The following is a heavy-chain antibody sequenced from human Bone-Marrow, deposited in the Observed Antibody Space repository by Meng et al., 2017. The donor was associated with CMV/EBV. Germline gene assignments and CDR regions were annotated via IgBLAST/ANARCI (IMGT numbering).Heavy chain of an antibody. Sequence: GESLKISCAASGFTFSSYWMSWVRQAPGKGLEWVANIKQDGSEKYYVDSVKGRFTISRDNSKNTLYLQMNSLRAEDTAVYYCARASSGSAKWSADYWGQGTLVTVSS. CDR1: GFTFSSYW. D-gene: IGHD1-26*01. CDR2: IKQDGSEK. CDR3: ARASSGSAKWSADY. V-gene: IGHV3-7*01. J-gene: IGHJ4*02.